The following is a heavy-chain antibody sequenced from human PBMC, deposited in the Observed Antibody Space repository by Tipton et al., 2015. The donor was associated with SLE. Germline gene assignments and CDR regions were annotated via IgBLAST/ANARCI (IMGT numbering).Heavy chain of an antibody. Sequence: TLSLTCTVSGGSIGSGDYYWTWIRQPAGKGLEWIGHISSTGSTSYNSSLRSRVTISSDTSKNQFSLRFTYVTAADTAVYYCARDLGQLGVPPHYYYGMDVWGQGTTVTVSS. D-gene: IGHD1-26*01. J-gene: IGHJ6*02. V-gene: IGHV4-61*09. CDR3: ARDLGQLGVPPHYYYGMDV. CDR2: ISSTGST. CDR1: GGSIGSGDYY.